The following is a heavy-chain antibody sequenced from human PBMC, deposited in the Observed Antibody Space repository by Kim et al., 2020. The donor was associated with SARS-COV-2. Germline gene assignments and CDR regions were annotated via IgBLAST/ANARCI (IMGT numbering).Heavy chain of an antibody. Sequence: NPSLKSRVIISSDTSKNQFSLNRRSVTAADTAVYYCARSYSGTYFAAFDIWGPGTMATVSS. J-gene: IGHJ3*02. D-gene: IGHD1-26*01. V-gene: IGHV4-30-2*04. CDR3: ARSYSGTYFAAFDI.